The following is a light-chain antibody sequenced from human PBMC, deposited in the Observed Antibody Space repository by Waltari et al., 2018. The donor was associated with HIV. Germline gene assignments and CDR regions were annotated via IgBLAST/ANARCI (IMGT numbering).Light chain of an antibody. CDR2: EDV. V-gene: IGLV3-10*01. J-gene: IGLJ2*01. Sequence: SFELTQPPSVSVSPGQTARLTCSGDELPKTYVYWYQQRSGQAPVMVIYEDVQRPYGIPERFSGSSSGTVATLTISGAQVDDEADYYCFSTDTINNPLFGGGTKLTVL. CDR3: FSTDTINNPL. CDR1: ELPKTY.